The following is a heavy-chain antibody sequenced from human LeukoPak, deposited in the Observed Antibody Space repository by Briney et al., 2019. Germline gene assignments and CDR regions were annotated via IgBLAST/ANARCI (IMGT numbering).Heavy chain of an antibody. D-gene: IGHD2-2*01. CDR3: ARDRCSGTSCYDRPLDY. J-gene: IGHJ4*02. CDR2: ISSSGSTI. CDR1: GFTFSDYY. V-gene: IGHV3-11*01. Sequence: PGGSLRLSCAASGFTFSDYYMSWIRQAPGKGLEWVSYISSSGSTIYYADSVKGRFTISRDNAKNSLYLQMNSLRAEDTAVYYCARDRCSGTSCYDRPLDYWGQGTLVTVSS.